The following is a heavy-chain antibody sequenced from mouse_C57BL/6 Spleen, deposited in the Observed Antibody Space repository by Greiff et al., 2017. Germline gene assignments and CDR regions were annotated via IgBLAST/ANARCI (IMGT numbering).Heavy chain of an antibody. Sequence: ESGPGMVKPSQSLSLTCTVTGYSITSGYDWHWIRHFPGNKLEWMGYISYSGSTNYNPSLKSRISITHDTSKNHFFLKLNSVTTEDTATYYCARDDGYTSFAYWGQGTLVTVAA. J-gene: IGHJ3*01. D-gene: IGHD2-3*01. CDR3: ARDDGYTSFAY. CDR1: GYSITSGYD. CDR2: ISYSGST. V-gene: IGHV3-1*01.